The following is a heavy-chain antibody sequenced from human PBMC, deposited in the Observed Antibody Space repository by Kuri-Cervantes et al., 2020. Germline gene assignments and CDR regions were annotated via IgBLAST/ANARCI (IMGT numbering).Heavy chain of an antibody. CDR3: ARRVAVSSAVH. CDR2: IYYSGST. Sequence: SETLSLTCSVSGGSISSSSYYWAWIRQPPGKGLEWIGSIYYSGSTYYNPSLKSRVTISVDTSKNQFSLKLSSVTAADTAVYYCARRVAVSSAVHWGLGTLVTVSS. CDR1: GGSISSSSYY. J-gene: IGHJ4*02. V-gene: IGHV4-39*01. D-gene: IGHD6-19*01.